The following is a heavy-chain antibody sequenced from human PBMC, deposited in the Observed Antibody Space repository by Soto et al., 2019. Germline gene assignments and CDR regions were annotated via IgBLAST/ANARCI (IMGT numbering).Heavy chain of an antibody. CDR2: IDAGNGNT. V-gene: IGHV1-3*01. CDR1: GYTFTSYP. D-gene: IGHD5-18*01. CDR3: AIVGYTYGSLYYGMDV. J-gene: IGHJ6*02. Sequence: QVQLVKSGAEVKKPGASVKVSCKASGYTFTSYPTHWVRQAPGQRLEWMGWIDAGNGNTKYSQKFRGRVTFTTDTSASTAYMDLSSLRSEDTAVYYCAIVGYTYGSLYYGMDVWGQGTTVTVCS.